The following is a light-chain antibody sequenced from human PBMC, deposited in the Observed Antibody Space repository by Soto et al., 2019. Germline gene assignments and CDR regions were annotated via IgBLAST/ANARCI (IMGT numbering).Light chain of an antibody. CDR3: QQSRT. J-gene: IGKJ1*01. V-gene: IGKV1-5*03. CDR2: KAS. Sequence: DIQMTQSPSTLAASVGDTVTITCRASQSISSWLAWYQQKPGKAPKLLIQKASSLESGVPSRFSGSRSGTEFTLTITSLQPDDFATYYCQQSRTFGQVTKVEIK. CDR1: QSISSW.